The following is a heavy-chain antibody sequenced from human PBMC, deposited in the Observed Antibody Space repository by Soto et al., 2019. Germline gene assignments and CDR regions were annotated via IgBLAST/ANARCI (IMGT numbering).Heavy chain of an antibody. V-gene: IGHV4-59*02. D-gene: IGHD2-15*01. CDR1: GASVKTYY. CDR2: IYDDGSA. J-gene: IGHJ5*02. CDR3: ARDKYCSGGSCRKNWFDP. Sequence: SETLSLTCSVSGASVKTYYWSWIRQSAGKGLEWLAYIYDDGSANYNPSLKSRATISLDMSKNQFSLKLTSVTAADTAVYYCARDKYCSGGSCRKNWFDPWGQGTLVTVSS.